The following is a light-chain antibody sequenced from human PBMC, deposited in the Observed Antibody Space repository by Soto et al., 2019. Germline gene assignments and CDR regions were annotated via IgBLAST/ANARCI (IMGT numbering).Light chain of an antibody. V-gene: IGKV3-11*01. CDR1: QSVKSY. CDR2: DAS. CDR3: QQRRTWPLT. Sequence: EVVLTQTPATLSLSPGERATLSCRASQSVKSYLVWYQQKPGQTPRLLIYDASNRATGIPARFSASGSETDFTLTISSLEPEDFAVYYCQQRRTWPLTFGGGTRVEIK. J-gene: IGKJ4*01.